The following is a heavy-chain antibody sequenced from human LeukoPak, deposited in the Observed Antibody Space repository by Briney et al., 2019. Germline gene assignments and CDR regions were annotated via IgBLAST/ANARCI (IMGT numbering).Heavy chain of an antibody. J-gene: IGHJ3*02. CDR3: ARVVSYSYYDSSADPGAFDI. Sequence: SETLSLTCTVSGVSISSYYWSWIRQPPGKGLEWIGYIHHSGSTNYNPSLKSRVTISVDTSNNQFSLKLTSVTAADTAIYYCARVVSYSYYDSSADPGAFDIWGQGTMVTVSS. CDR2: IHHSGST. V-gene: IGHV4-59*01. D-gene: IGHD3-22*01. CDR1: GVSISSYY.